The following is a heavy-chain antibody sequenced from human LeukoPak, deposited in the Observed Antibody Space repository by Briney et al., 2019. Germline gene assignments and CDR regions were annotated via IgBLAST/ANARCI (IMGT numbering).Heavy chain of an antibody. J-gene: IGHJ4*02. CDR1: GFTFSSYA. CDR3: AKDLAALLYSSSGDY. CDR2: ISGSGGST. V-gene: IGHV3-23*01. Sequence: GGSLRLSWAASGFTFSSYAMSWVRQAPGKGLEWVSAISGSGGSTYYADSVKGRSTISRDNSKNTLYLQMNSLRAEDTAVYYCAKDLAALLYSSSGDYWGQGTLVTVSS. D-gene: IGHD6-6*01.